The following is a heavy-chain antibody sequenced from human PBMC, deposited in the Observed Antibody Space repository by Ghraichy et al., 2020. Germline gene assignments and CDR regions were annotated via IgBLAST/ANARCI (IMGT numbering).Heavy chain of an antibody. CDR2: IYYSGST. J-gene: IGHJ4*02. Sequence: SETLSLTCTVSGGSISSSSYYWGWIRQPPGKGLEWIGSIYYSGSTYYNPSLKSRVTISVDTSKNQFSLKLSSVTAADTAVYYCARRDTAMYRNFDYWGQGTLVTVSS. CDR1: GGSISSSSYY. CDR3: ARRDTAMYRNFDY. D-gene: IGHD5-18*01. V-gene: IGHV4-39*01.